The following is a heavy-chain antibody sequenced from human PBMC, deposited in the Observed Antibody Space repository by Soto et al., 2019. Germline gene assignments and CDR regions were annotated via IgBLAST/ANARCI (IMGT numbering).Heavy chain of an antibody. CDR3: ARANMGDILTGYYPAFDY. J-gene: IGHJ4*02. CDR1: GYTFTSYG. V-gene: IGHV1-18*01. CDR2: ISAYNGNT. D-gene: IGHD3-9*01. Sequence: EASVKVSCKASGYTFTSYGISWVRQAPGQGLEWMGWISAYNGNTNYAQKLQGRVTMTTDTSTSTAYMELRSLRSDDTAVYYCARANMGDILTGYYPAFDYWGQGTLVTVSS.